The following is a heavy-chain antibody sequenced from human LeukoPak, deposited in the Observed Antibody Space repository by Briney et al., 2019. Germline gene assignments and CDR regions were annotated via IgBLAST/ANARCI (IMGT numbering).Heavy chain of an antibody. CDR3: ARGYEYSSSWYRNFGYFDL. CDR2: IKQDGSEK. V-gene: IGHV3-7*01. Sequence: GGSLRLSCAASGFTFSSYWMSWVRQAPGKGLEWVANIKQDGSEKYYVDSVKGRFTISRDNAKNSLYLQMNSLRAEDTAVYYCARGYEYSSSWYRNFGYFDLWGRGTLVTVSS. J-gene: IGHJ2*01. D-gene: IGHD6-13*01. CDR1: GFTFSSYW.